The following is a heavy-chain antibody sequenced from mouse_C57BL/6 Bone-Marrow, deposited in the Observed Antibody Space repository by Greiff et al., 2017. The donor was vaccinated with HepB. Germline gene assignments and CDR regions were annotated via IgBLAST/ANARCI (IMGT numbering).Heavy chain of an antibody. CDR3: ARGLYYAYARDY. D-gene: IGHD1-1*01. CDR2: INPGRGGT. V-gene: IGHV1-54*01. CDR1: GYAFTNYL. J-gene: IGHJ4*01. Sequence: QVQLQQSGAELVRPGTSVKVSCKASGYAFTNYLIEWVKQRPGQGLEWIGVINPGRGGTNYNEKFKGKATLTADKSSSTDYMPLSSLTSEYSAVYFCARGLYYAYARDYWGQGTSVTVSS.